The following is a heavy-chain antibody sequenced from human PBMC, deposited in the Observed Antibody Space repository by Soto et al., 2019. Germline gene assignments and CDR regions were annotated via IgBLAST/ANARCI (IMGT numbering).Heavy chain of an antibody. CDR2: ISAYNGNT. CDR3: ARSPDILTGYPLYYFDY. CDR1: GDSFTSYG. V-gene: IGHV1-18*01. J-gene: IGHJ4*02. D-gene: IGHD3-9*01. Sequence: TSVKVSCEASGDSFTSYGISWVRQAPGQGLEWMGWISAYNGNTNYAQKLQGRVTMTTDTSTSTAYMELRSLRSDDTAVYYCARSPDILTGYPLYYFDYWGQGTLVTVSS.